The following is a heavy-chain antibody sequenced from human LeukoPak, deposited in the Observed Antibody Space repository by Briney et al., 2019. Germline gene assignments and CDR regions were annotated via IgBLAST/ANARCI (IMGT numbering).Heavy chain of an antibody. CDR2: INSDGSST. D-gene: IGHD2-15*01. CDR3: AKVYCSSGSCHTFDY. V-gene: IGHV3-74*01. J-gene: IGHJ4*02. CDR1: GFTFSSYW. Sequence: GGSLRLSCAASGFTFSSYWMHWVRQAPGKGLVWVSRINSDGSSTSYADSVKGRFTISRDNSKNTLYLQMNSLRAEDTAVYYCAKVYCSSGSCHTFDYWGQGTLVTVSS.